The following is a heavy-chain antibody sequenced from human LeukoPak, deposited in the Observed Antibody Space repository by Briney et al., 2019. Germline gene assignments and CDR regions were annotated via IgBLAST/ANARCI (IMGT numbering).Heavy chain of an antibody. CDR1: GFTLSDSH. Sequence: GGSLRLSCAASGFTLSDSHMKWVRQAPGKGLEWLSSITTISHYINYAGAVRGRFTISRDNAKNSLYLQMNSLRGEDTAVYYCARSGGPGTYHQLRYNWFDPWGQGTLVTVSS. CDR3: ARSGGPGTYHQLRYNWFDP. D-gene: IGHD3-10*01. V-gene: IGHV3-21*01. J-gene: IGHJ5*02. CDR2: ITTISHYI.